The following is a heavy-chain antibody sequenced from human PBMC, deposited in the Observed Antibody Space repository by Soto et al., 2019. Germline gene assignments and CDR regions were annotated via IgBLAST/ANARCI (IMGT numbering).Heavy chain of an antibody. V-gene: IGHV3-21*06. J-gene: IGHJ4*02. CDR3: AKDYNILTGYYRTFDY. D-gene: IGHD3-9*01. CDR2: VSGRSDYI. Sequence: GGSLRLSCAASGFTFSTYNMNWVRQAPGKGLEWVASVSGRSDYIYYADSVKGRFTISRDNAKNSLYLQMNSLRAEDTAVYYCAKDYNILTGYYRTFDYWGQGTLVTVSS. CDR1: GFTFSTYN.